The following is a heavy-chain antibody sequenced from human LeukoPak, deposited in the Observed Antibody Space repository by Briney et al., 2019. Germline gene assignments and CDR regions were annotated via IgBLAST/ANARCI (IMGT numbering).Heavy chain of an antibody. CDR3: ARHQGGTMYAS. D-gene: IGHD1-7*01. V-gene: IGHV4-39*01. Sequence: AETLSLTCTVSGGSITSSTYYWVWIRQPPGKGLEWIGTIYNSGAAYHTPSLKSRVTMSVDTSKNQVSLKLSSVTAADTAVYYCARHQGGTMYASWGQGTLVTVSS. J-gene: IGHJ5*02. CDR2: IYNSGAA. CDR1: GGSITSSTYY.